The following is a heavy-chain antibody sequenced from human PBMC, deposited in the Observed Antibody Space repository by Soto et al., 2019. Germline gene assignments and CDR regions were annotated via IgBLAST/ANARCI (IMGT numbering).Heavy chain of an antibody. D-gene: IGHD4-17*01. CDR3: ASQHYGDDFDY. J-gene: IGHJ4*02. CDR1: GFDFRKFW. V-gene: IGHV3-7*01. Sequence: EVQVVESGGGLVQTGGSLRLSCAASGFDFRKFWINWIRHVPGKGLEWVASIKDDGSQKCYVDSVRGRFSISRDNGMNRVFPEMSSLRGGDTATFYCASQHYGDDFDYWGQGVVVTVSS. CDR2: IKDDGSQK.